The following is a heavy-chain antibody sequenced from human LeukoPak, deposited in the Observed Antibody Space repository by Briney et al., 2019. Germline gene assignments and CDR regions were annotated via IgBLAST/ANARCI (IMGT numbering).Heavy chain of an antibody. Sequence: GGSLRLSCAASGFTFSTYNMNWVRQAPGKGLEWVSSITSSSSYTFYADSVKGRFTISRDNAKNSLYLQMNSLRAEDTAVYYCAELGITMIGGVWGKGTTVTISS. V-gene: IGHV3-21*01. CDR1: GFTFSTYN. D-gene: IGHD3-10*02. J-gene: IGHJ6*04. CDR2: ITSSSSYT. CDR3: AELGITMIGGV.